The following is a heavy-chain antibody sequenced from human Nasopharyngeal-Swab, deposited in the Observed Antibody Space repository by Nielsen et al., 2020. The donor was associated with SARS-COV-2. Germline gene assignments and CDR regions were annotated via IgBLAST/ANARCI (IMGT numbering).Heavy chain of an antibody. Sequence: SETLSLTCTVSGGSISSYSWSWIRQPPGKGLEWVGYIYNSGSTNYNPTPKSRVPISVTTSKNQFSLKLSSVTAADTAVYYCAREDYVRAFDIWGQGTMVTVSS. V-gene: IGHV4-4*08. J-gene: IGHJ3*02. CDR1: GGSISSYS. CDR2: IYNSGST. D-gene: IGHD3-10*02. CDR3: AREDYVRAFDI.